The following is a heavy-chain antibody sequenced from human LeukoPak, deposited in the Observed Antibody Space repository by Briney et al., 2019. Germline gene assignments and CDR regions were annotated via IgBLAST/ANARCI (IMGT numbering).Heavy chain of an antibody. J-gene: IGHJ4*02. CDR1: GFNFSSYE. CDR3: ARRYCSSTDCLFDY. D-gene: IGHD2-2*01. CDR2: ISSGGSIK. Sequence: GGSLRLSCAAPGFNFSSYEMIWVRQAPGKGLEWVSHISSGGSIKYYADSLKGRFTISRDNAKNSLYLQMNSLRAEDTAVYYCARRYCSSTDCLFDYWGQGTLVTVSS. V-gene: IGHV3-48*03.